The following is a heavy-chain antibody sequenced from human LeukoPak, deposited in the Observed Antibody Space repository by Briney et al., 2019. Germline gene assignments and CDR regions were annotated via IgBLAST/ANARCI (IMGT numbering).Heavy chain of an antibody. J-gene: IGHJ4*02. CDR1: GFTFRDYY. V-gene: IGHV3-11*04. CDR3: ARSGKIYFDWLLDY. D-gene: IGHD3-9*01. CDR2: ISSRGTTT. Sequence: GGSLRLSCLASGFTFRDYYMTWIRQAPGKGLEWISFISSRGTTTDYADSVKGRFTISRDNANNSLFLQMNGLRAEDTAVYYCARSGKIYFDWLLDYWGQGTLVTVSS.